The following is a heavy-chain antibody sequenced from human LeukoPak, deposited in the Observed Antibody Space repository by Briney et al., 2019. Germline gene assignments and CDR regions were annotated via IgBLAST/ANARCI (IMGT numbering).Heavy chain of an antibody. CDR2: IKQDGTEK. D-gene: IGHD4-17*01. CDR3: ARDPTVTNFHDAFDI. CDR1: GFAFSSFW. Sequence: GGSLRLSCAASGFAFSSFWMSWVRQAPGKGLEWVAIIKQDGTEKYYVDSVKGRFTISRDNAKKTLYLQMNSLRAEDTAVYYCARDPTVTNFHDAFDIWGQGTMVTASS. V-gene: IGHV3-7*05. J-gene: IGHJ3*02.